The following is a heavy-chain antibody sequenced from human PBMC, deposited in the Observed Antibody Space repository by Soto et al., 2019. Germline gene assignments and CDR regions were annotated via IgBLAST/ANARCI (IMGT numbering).Heavy chain of an antibody. Sequence: QVQLVESGGGVVQPGRSLRLSCAASGFTFSSYAMHWVRQAPGKGLEWVAVLSYDGSDKYYADSVKGRFTISRDNSKNTLYLQMNSLRAEDKAVYYCARAGALAGSIYYYYGMDVWGQGTTVTVSS. CDR2: LSYDGSDK. V-gene: IGHV3-30-3*01. CDR1: GFTFSSYA. CDR3: ARAGALAGSIYYYYGMDV. D-gene: IGHD6-19*01. J-gene: IGHJ6*02.